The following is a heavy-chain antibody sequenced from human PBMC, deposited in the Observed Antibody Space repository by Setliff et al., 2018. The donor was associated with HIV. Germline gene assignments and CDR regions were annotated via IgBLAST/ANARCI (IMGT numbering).Heavy chain of an antibody. V-gene: IGHV4-4*07. CDR3: ARDSYAVAYYYTDV. CDR1: GSSMRNYY. J-gene: IGHJ6*03. Sequence: PSETLSLTCNVSGSSMRNYYWSWIQQSAGKGMEWIGRIYASGSTNYNSSLKSRVTMSVDTTKHQLTLQLSSVTAAPTAVYYCARDSYAVAYYYTDVWGEGTTGTVSS. CDR2: IYASGST. D-gene: IGHD2-8*01.